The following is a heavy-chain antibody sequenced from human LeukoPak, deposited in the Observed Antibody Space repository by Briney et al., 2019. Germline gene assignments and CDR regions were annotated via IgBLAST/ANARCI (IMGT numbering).Heavy chain of an antibody. V-gene: IGHV3-23*01. J-gene: IGHJ5*02. CDR3: AKDRVNDYVWGSYRSNWFDP. Sequence: GGSLRLSCAASGFTFSSYAMSWVRQAPGEGLEWVSAISGSGGSTYYADSVKGRFTISRDNSKNTLYLQMNSLRAEDTAVYYCAKDRVNDYVWGSYRSNWFDPWGQGTLVTVSS. D-gene: IGHD3-16*02. CDR1: GFTFSSYA. CDR2: ISGSGGST.